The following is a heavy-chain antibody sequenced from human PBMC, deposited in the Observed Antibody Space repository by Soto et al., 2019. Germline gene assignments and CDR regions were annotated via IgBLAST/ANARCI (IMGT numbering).Heavy chain of an antibody. CDR3: AKETVVPAATPYFDY. CDR2: ISNEGSNE. Sequence: GGSLRLSCAASGFSFSSYAMHWVRQAPGKGLEWVAVISNEGSNEHYADSLKGRFSISRDNSKNTLYLQMSSLRPEDTAVYYCAKETVVPAATPYFDYWGQGTLVTVSS. J-gene: IGHJ4*02. V-gene: IGHV3-30-3*01. D-gene: IGHD2-2*01. CDR1: GFSFSSYA.